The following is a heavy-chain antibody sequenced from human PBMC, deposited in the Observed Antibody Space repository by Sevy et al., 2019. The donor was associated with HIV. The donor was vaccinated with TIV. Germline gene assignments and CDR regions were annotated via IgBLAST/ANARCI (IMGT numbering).Heavy chain of an antibody. CDR3: AKNRPPGGSYFSRHAMDV. Sequence: GGSLRLSCAASGFTFSTYDIHWVRQAPGKGLEWVAIFSYDGNYRYYADSVRGRFSMSRDNSKNTLYLQLNGLSIEDTAVYYCAKNRPPGGSYFSRHAMDVWGRGTTVTVSS. CDR2: FSYDGNYR. J-gene: IGHJ6*02. CDR1: GFTFSTYD. V-gene: IGHV3-30*18. D-gene: IGHD3-16*01.